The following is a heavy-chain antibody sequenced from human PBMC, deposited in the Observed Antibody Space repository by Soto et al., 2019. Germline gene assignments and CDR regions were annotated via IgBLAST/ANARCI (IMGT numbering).Heavy chain of an antibody. CDR3: ARDEVGAPGY. Sequence: GGSLRLSCAASGFTFSSYAMHWVRQAPGKGLEWVAVISYDGSNKYYADSVKGRFTISRDNSKNTLYLQMNSPRAEDTAVYYCARDEVGAPGYWGQGTLGSVSS. V-gene: IGHV3-30-3*01. D-gene: IGHD1-26*01. CDR1: GFTFSSYA. CDR2: ISYDGSNK. J-gene: IGHJ4*02.